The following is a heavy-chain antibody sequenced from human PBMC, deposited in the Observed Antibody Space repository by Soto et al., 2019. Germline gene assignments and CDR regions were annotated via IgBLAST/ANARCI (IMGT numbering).Heavy chain of an antibody. CDR3: ARESEDLTSNFDY. V-gene: IGHV1-18*01. Sequence: GASVKVSCKASGYIFTSYGISWVRQAPGQGLEWMGWISAYNGNTKYAQNLQGRVTLTTDTSTYTAYMELRSLQSDDTAVYYCARESEDLTSNFDYWGQGTLVTVSS. J-gene: IGHJ4*02. CDR1: GYIFTSYG. CDR2: ISAYNGNT.